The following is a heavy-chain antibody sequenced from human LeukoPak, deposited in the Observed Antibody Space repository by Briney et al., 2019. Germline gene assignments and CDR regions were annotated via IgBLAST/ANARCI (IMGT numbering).Heavy chain of an antibody. CDR2: IKQDGSEK. CDR3: ARDQDVAAAGTWGSIDY. Sequence: GGSLRLSCAASGFTFSSYWMSWVRQAPGKGLEWLANIKQDGSEKYYVDSVKGRFTISRDNAKNSLYLQMNSLRAEDTAVYYCARDQDVAAAGTWGSIDYWGQGTLVTVSS. V-gene: IGHV3-7*01. J-gene: IGHJ4*02. D-gene: IGHD6-13*01. CDR1: GFTFSSYW.